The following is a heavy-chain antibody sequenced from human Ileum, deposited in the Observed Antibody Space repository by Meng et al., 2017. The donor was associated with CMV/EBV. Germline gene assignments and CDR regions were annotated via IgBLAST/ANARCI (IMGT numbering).Heavy chain of an antibody. Sequence: VHLPLCGPASLTPSSPLSTTCFVHGGSFSSLSWTWIRQPPGKGPEWIRDINHRATTNYSPSLKSRVTISIDTSKKQFSLRLSSLTAADTAVYYCTRGRVGDWGFDFWGQGTLVTVSS. D-gene: IGHD1-26*01. V-gene: IGHV4-34*01. CDR3: TRGRVGDWGFDF. CDR1: GGSFSSLS. J-gene: IGHJ4*02. CDR2: INHRATT.